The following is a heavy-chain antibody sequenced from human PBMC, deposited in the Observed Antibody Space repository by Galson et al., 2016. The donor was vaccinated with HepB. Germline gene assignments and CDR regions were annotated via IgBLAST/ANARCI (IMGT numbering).Heavy chain of an antibody. CDR3: AIHRRYCTNGVCYPGAFDI. CDR1: GYSFTSYW. D-gene: IGHD2-8*01. V-gene: IGHV5-51*01. J-gene: IGHJ3*02. Sequence: QSGAEVKKPGESLTISCKGSGYSFTSYWIDWVRQMPGKGLEWMGIIYPGDSDTRYSPSFQGQVTISADKSINTAYLQWSSLKASDTAMYYCAIHRRYCTNGVCYPGAFDIWGQGTMVTVSS. CDR2: IYPGDSDT.